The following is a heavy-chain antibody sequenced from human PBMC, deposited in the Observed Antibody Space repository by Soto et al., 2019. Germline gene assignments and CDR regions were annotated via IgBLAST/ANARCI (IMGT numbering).Heavy chain of an antibody. Sequence: EVQLVESGGGLVQPGGSLRLSCAASGFTVSSNYMSWVRQAPGKGLEWVSVIYSGGSTYYADSVKGRFTISRDNSKNTLDLQMNSLRAEDTAVYYCARGYCSSTSCDAVGFYYYMDVWGKGTTVTVSS. V-gene: IGHV3-66*01. CDR2: IYSGGST. D-gene: IGHD2-2*01. CDR3: ARGYCSSTSCDAVGFYYYMDV. J-gene: IGHJ6*03. CDR1: GFTVSSNY.